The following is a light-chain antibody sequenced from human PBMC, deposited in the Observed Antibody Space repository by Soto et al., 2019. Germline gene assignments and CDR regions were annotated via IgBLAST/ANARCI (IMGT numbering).Light chain of an antibody. CDR1: SSDIGGYDY. CDR2: AVS. V-gene: IGLV2-14*01. Sequence: QSALTQAASVSGSPGQSITISCTGTSSDIGGYDYVSWYQQRPGKAPKLMIYAVSNRPSGISSRFSGSRSGNTASLTISGLQAEDEAVYYYNSYTSSDTVLFGGGTKLTVL. CDR3: NSYTSSDTVL. J-gene: IGLJ2*01.